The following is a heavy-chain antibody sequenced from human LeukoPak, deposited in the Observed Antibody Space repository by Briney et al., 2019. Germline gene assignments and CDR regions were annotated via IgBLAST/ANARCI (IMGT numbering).Heavy chain of an antibody. J-gene: IGHJ3*01. CDR2: ISGSGGST. V-gene: IGHV3-23*01. CDR1: GFTFSNYA. Sequence: PGGSLRLSCAASGFTFSNYAMSWVRQAPGKGLEWVSAISGSGGSTYYADSVKGRFTIARDNSKNTLYLQMNSLRAEDTAVYYCAKDSGTYYESDALDVWGQGTMVTVSS. D-gene: IGHD3-10*01. CDR3: AKDSGTYYESDALDV.